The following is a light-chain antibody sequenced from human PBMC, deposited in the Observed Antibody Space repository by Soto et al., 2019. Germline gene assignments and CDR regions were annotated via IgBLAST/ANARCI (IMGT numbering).Light chain of an antibody. CDR2: GAT. Sequence: EIVLTHSPGTLSLSPGEIATLSCRASQSVSSNLLAWYQQKPGQAPRLLIYGATNRATGIPDRFSGSGSGTDFTLTISRLEPEDFAVYYCQQYGSSPRTFGQGTKVDIK. CDR3: QQYGSSPRT. CDR1: QSVSSNL. J-gene: IGKJ1*01. V-gene: IGKV3-20*01.